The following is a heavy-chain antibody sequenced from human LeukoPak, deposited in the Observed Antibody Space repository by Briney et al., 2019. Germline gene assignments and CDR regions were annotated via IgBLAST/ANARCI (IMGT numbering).Heavy chain of an antibody. CDR2: ISGSGGST. Sequence: GGSLRLSCAASGFTFSSYAMSWVRQAPGKGLEWVSAISGSGGSTYYADSVKGRSTISRDNSKNTLYLQMNSLRAEDTAVYYCAKDDDSSGYYYRTFDYWGQGTLVTVSS. CDR3: AKDDDSSGYYYRTFDY. CDR1: GFTFSSYA. J-gene: IGHJ4*02. D-gene: IGHD3-22*01. V-gene: IGHV3-23*01.